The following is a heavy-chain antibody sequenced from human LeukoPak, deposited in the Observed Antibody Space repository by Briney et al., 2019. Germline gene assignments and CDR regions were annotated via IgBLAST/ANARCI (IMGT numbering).Heavy chain of an antibody. J-gene: IGHJ5*02. V-gene: IGHV4-59*01. D-gene: IGHD5-12*01. CDR2: IYYSGST. CDR1: GGSISSYY. Sequence: KASETLSLTCTVSGGSISSYYWSWIRQPPGKGLEWIGYIYYSGSTNYNPSLKSRVTISVDTSKNQFSLKLSSVTAADTAVYYCARASTWIWFDPWGQGTLVTVSS. CDR3: ARASTWIWFDP.